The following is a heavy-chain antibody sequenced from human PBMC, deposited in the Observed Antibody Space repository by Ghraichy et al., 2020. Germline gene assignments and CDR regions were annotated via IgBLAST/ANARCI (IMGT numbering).Heavy chain of an antibody. V-gene: IGHV3-23*01. CDR3: ANDWDSHDACDI. CDR1: GFTFSSYA. J-gene: IGHJ3*02. CDR2: ISGSGDST. D-gene: IGHD1-26*01. Sequence: GESLNISCLASGFTFSSYAMTWVRQAPGKGLEWVAAISGSGDSTYYADSVKGRFTISRDNSKNTLYLQMNSLRAEDTAVYYCANDWDSHDACDIWGQGTMVTVSS.